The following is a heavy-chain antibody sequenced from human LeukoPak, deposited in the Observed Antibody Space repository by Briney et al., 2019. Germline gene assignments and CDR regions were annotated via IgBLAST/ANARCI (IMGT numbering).Heavy chain of an antibody. CDR3: ARDPLTDHLPVPDAFDV. CDR1: GYTFTSYG. D-gene: IGHD2-2*01. V-gene: IGHV1-18*01. Sequence: ASVKVSCKASGYTFTSYGISWVRQAPGQGLEWMGWISAYNGNTKFAQKIQGRVTFTTDASTSTAYMELKSLRSDDTAIYYCARDPLTDHLPVPDAFDVWGQGTMVTVSS. CDR2: ISAYNGNT. J-gene: IGHJ3*01.